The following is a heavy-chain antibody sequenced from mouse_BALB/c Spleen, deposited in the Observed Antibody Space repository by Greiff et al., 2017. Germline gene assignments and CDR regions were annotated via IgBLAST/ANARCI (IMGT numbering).Heavy chain of an antibody. CDR1: GFSLSTSGMG. CDR3: ARRAGGAGYYGWYFDV. Sequence: QVTLKESGPGILQPSQTLSLTCSFSGFSLSTSGMGVSWIRQPSGKGLEWLAHIYWDDDKRYNPSLKSRLTISKDTSRNQVFLKITSVDTADTATYYCARRAGGAGYYGWYFDVWGAGTTVTVSS. CDR2: IYWDDDK. J-gene: IGHJ1*01. D-gene: IGHD2-3*01. V-gene: IGHV8-12*01.